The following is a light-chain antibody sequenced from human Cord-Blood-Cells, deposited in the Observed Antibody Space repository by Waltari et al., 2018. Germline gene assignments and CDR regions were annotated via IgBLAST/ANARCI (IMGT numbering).Light chain of an antibody. CDR3: QQSYSTPLT. J-gene: IGKJ4*01. V-gene: IGKV1-39*01. CDR2: AAS. CDR1: QSISSY. Sequence: DIQMTQSPSSLSASVGDRVTITCRASQSISSYLNWYQQKPGKAPKLLIYAASILQSGVPARFSVSGSGTDFTLTISSLQPEDFATYYCQQSYSTPLTFGGGTKVEIK.